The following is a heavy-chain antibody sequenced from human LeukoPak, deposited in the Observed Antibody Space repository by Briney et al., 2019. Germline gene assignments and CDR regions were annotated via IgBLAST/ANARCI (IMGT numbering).Heavy chain of an antibody. V-gene: IGHV3-7*01. CDR3: AGSGWQVYLDY. D-gene: IGHD6-19*01. CDR1: GITLSPYA. J-gene: IGHJ4*02. Sequence: GGSLRLSCAASGITLSPYAMTWVRQAPGRGLEWVANIKQDGSERYYVDSVKGRFTISRDNAKNSLYLQMNSLRAEDTGVYYCAGSGWQVYLDYWGQGALVTVSS. CDR2: IKQDGSER.